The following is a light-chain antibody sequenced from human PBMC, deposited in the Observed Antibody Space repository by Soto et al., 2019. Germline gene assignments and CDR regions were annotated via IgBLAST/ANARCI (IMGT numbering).Light chain of an antibody. CDR1: TSDIGGYEY. CDR3: SSYTPSSTYV. CDR2: AVH. Sequence: QSALPQPASVSGSPGQSITISCTGSTSDIGGYEYVSWYQQYPRKAPRLIIYAVHSRPSGVSNRFSGSKSGNTASLTISGLQAEDEADYHCSSYTPSSTYVFGTGTKVTVL. V-gene: IGLV2-14*03. J-gene: IGLJ1*01.